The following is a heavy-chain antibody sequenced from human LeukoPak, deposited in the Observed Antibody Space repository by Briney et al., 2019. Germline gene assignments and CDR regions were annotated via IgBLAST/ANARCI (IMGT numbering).Heavy chain of an antibody. D-gene: IGHD1-26*01. V-gene: IGHV3-48*02. J-gene: IGHJ4*02. CDR1: GFTFSSYT. CDR2: ISSSGSTT. Sequence: GGALRLSCAASGFTFSSYTMNWVRQAPGKGLVWISYISSSGSTTYYADSVKGRFTISRDNAKNSLYLQMNSLRDEDTAVYYCARATTLLDYWGQGTLVTVSS. CDR3: ARATTLLDY.